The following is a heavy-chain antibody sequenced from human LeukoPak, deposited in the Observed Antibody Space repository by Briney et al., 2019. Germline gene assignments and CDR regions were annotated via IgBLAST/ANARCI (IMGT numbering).Heavy chain of an antibody. V-gene: IGHV3-23*01. J-gene: IGHJ4*02. Sequence: PGGPLKFSCAPPGLPFSSYALTWVRKAPGKGLEWASAISGSGGSTYYADSVKGRFTISRDNSKNTLYLQMNSLRAEDTAVYYCAKAGYCGGDCYSGLSLANWGQGTLVTVSS. CDR3: AKAGYCGGDCYSGLSLAN. D-gene: IGHD2-21*01. CDR2: ISGSGGST. CDR1: GLPFSSYA.